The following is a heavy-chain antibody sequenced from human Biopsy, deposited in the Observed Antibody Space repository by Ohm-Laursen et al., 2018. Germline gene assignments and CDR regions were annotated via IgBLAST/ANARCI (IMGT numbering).Heavy chain of an antibody. J-gene: IGHJ5*02. CDR1: GAPPGSYS. CDR3: ARDRERRGWFDP. Sequence: SDTLSLTCPASGAPPGSYSWTWIRQPAGKGLEWIGQIYTSGITNYNPSLKSRLTMSVDTSKNKFSLRVSSVTAADTAVYYCARDRERRGWFDPWGQGTLVTVSS. CDR2: IYTSGIT. V-gene: IGHV4-4*07. D-gene: IGHD6-25*01.